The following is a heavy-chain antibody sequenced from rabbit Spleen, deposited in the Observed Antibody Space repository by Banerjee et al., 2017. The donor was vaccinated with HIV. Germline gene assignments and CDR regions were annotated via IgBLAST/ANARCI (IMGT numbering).Heavy chain of an antibody. CDR3: ARDTSSSFSSYGMDL. CDR2: IDTGSSSFT. Sequence: QSLEESGGDLVKPGASLTLTCTASGVSFSANSYMCWVRQAPGKGLEWIACIDTGSSSFTYFAHWAKGRFTISKASSTTVTLQMTSLTAVDTATYFCARDTSSSFSSYGMDLWGPGTLVTVS. V-gene: IGHV1S40*01. CDR1: GVSFSANSY. J-gene: IGHJ6*01. D-gene: IGHD1-1*01.